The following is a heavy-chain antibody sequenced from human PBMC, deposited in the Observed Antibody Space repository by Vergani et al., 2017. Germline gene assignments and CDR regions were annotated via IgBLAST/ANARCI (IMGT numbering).Heavy chain of an antibody. CDR2: IYYSGST. D-gene: IGHD6-13*01. Sequence: QLQLQESGPGLVKPSETLSLTCTVSGGSISSSSYYWGWIRQPLGKGLEWIGSIYYSGSTYYNPSLKSRVTISVDTSKNQFSLKLSSVTAADTAVYYCARGAAAGKFPDYWGQGTLVTVSS. CDR3: ARGAAAGKFPDY. J-gene: IGHJ4*02. V-gene: IGHV4-39*07. CDR1: GGSISSSSYY.